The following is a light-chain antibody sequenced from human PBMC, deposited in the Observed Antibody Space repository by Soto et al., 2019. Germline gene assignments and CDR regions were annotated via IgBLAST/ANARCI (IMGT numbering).Light chain of an antibody. CDR3: TSYTSSSALVV. CDR1: SSDVGGYNY. J-gene: IGLJ2*01. CDR2: EVS. Sequence: QSALTQPASVSGSPGQSSTISGTGTSSDVGGYNYVSWYQQHPGKAPKLMIYEVSNRPSGVSNRFSGSKSGNTASLTTSGLQSEDEADYYCTSYTSSSALVVFGGGTKLTVL. V-gene: IGLV2-14*01.